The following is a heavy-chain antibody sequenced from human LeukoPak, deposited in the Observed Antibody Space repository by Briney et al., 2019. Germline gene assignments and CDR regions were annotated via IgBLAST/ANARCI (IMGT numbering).Heavy chain of an antibody. CDR2: IIPIFGTA. CDR1: GGTFSSYA. CDR3: ARDRYSEHSQRYYFDY. D-gene: IGHD6-13*01. J-gene: IGHJ4*02. Sequence: SVKVSCKASGGTFSSYAISWVRQAPGQGLEWMGGIIPIFGTANYAQEFQGRVTITADESTSTAYMELGSLRSEDTAVYYCARDRYSEHSQRYYFDYWGQGTLVTVSS. V-gene: IGHV1-69*13.